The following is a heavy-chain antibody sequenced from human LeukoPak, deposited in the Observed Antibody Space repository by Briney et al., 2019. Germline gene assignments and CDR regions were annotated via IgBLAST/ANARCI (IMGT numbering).Heavy chain of an antibody. CDR3: ARGPRDPTEYCSRGTCSPTYEV. D-gene: IGHD2-15*01. V-gene: IGHV3-48*03. CDR2: ISSSGRRI. CDR1: GFTFSDYE. J-gene: IGHJ4*02. Sequence: GGSLRLSCAASGFTFSDYEMNWVRQAPGKGLEWVSYISSSGRRIYYADSVKGRFTVSRDNAKNSLYLQMNSLRVDDTAIYYCARGPRDPTEYCSRGTCSPTYEVWGQRTLVTVSS.